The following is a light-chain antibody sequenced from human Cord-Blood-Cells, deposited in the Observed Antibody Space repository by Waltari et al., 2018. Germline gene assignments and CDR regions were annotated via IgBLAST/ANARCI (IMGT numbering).Light chain of an antibody. V-gene: IGKV3-15*01. CDR2: GAS. CDR1: QSVSSN. J-gene: IGKJ2*01. CDR3: QQYNNWPYT. Sequence: EIVMTQSPATLSVSPGERATLSCSASQSVSSNLAWYQHKPGQAPRLLIYGASTRATGSPARFSVSGSGTEFTLTISSLQSEDFAVYYCQQYNNWPYTFGQGTKLEIK.